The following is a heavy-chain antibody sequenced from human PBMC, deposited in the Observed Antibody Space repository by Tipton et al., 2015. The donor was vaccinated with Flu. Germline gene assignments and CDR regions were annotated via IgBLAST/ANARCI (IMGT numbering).Heavy chain of an antibody. D-gene: IGHD5-18*01. J-gene: IGHJ2*01. CDR1: GGTFSSYA. CDR3: ASLTDTAMSRHWYFDL. Sequence: QSGAEVKKPGSSVKVSCKASGGTFSSYAISWVRQAPGQGLEWMGGIIPIFGTANYAQKFQGRVTITADESTSTAYMELSSLRSEDTAVYYCASLTDTAMSRHWYFDLWGRGTLVTVSS. CDR2: IIPIFGTA. V-gene: IGHV1-69*01.